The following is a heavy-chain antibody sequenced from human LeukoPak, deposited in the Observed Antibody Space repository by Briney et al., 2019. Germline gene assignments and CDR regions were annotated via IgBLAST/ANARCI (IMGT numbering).Heavy chain of an antibody. CDR1: GFTFSSYG. Sequence: PGGSLRLSCAASGFTFSSYGMHWVRQAPGKGLEWVAVIWYDGSNKYYADSVKGRFTISRDNSKNTLYLRMNSLRAEDTAVYYCAKEWGYEWELLSFAFDIWGQGTMVPVSS. D-gene: IGHD1-26*01. CDR3: AKEWGYEWELLSFAFDI. CDR2: IWYDGSNK. J-gene: IGHJ3*02. V-gene: IGHV3-33*06.